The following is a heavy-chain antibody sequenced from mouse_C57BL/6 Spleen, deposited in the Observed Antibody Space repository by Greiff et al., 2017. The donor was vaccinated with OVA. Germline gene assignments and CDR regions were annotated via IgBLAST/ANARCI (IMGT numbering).Heavy chain of an antibody. D-gene: IGHD1-1*01. Sequence: EVKLQESGAELVKPGASVKLSCTASGFNIKDYYMHWVKQRTEQGLEWIGRIDPEDGETKYAPKFQGTATITADTSSNPASLQLSSLTSEDTAVYYCAKGGYYGFYAVDYWGQGTSVTVSS. V-gene: IGHV14-2*01. CDR2: IDPEDGET. J-gene: IGHJ4*01. CDR3: AKGGYYGFYAVDY. CDR1: GFNIKDYY.